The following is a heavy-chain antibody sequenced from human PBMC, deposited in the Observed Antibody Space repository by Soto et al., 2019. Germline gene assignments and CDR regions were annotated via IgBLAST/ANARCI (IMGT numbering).Heavy chain of an antibody. J-gene: IGHJ6*02. CDR2: ISSSSSYI. CDR3: ARGPANGMDV. Sequence: VGSLSQSCTSSGCTVGVYSMSWVRQAPGKGLEWVSSISSSSSYIYYADSVKGRFTISRDNAKNSLYLQMNSLRAEDTAVYYCARGPANGMDVWGQGTPVTAP. CDR1: GCTVGVYS. V-gene: IGHV3-21*01.